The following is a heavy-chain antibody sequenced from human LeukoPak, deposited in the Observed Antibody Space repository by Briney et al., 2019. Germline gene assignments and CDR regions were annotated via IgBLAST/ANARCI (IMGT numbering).Heavy chain of an antibody. CDR3: YYYDSSGFYPQTKIDY. J-gene: IGHJ4*02. CDR1: XXTYS. Sequence: XXTYSMTXVRQAPGKGLEWVSGITGSGANTYYADSVKGRFTISRDNSKNTLYLRMNSLRAEDTAVYYCYYYDSSGFYPQTKIDYWGQGTLVTVSS. CDR2: ITGSGANT. V-gene: IGHV3-23*01. D-gene: IGHD3-22*01.